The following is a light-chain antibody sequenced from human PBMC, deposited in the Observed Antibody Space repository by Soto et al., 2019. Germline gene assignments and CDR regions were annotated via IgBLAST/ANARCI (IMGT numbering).Light chain of an antibody. J-gene: IGKJ1*01. CDR3: QHYGSSPPTWT. Sequence: EIVLTQSPGTLSLSPGERATLSCRASQSVTISYLAWYQEKPGQAPRLLIYGASSRATGIPDRFSGSGSGTDFALTISRLEPEDFAVYYCQHYGSSPPTWTFGQGTKVEIK. CDR2: GAS. V-gene: IGKV3-20*01. CDR1: QSVTISY.